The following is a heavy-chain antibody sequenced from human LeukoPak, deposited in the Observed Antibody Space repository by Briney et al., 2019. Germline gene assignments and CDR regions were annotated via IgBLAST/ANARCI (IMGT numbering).Heavy chain of an antibody. CDR1: GFTFNTYW. V-gene: IGHV3-7*01. J-gene: IGHJ4*02. CDR2: IKEDGSEK. D-gene: IGHD3-22*01. Sequence: PGGSLRLSCVASGFTFNTYWMTWVRQAPGKGLEWVANIKEDGSEKIYVDSVKGGFTISRDNAKNSLSLQMNSLRSEDTALYYCASGRSSSYFFEYWGEGTLVTVSS. CDR3: ASGRSSSYFFEY.